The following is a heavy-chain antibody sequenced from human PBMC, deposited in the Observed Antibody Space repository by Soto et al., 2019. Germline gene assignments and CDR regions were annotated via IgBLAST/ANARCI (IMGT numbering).Heavy chain of an antibody. CDR2: ISGKGATT. CDR3: AKDRGGFTSGWEFFDF. J-gene: IGHJ4*02. V-gene: IGHV3-23*01. D-gene: IGHD6-19*01. Sequence: EVALLESGGGLVQPGGSLRLSCEVSGVAFSFYSMSWVRQAPGTGVEWVASISGKGATTYYAASGKGRLTFSRDNSKNTVHLQMSSLRGEDTAVYYCAKDRGGFTSGWEFFDFWGQGPLVTVSS. CDR1: GVAFSFYS.